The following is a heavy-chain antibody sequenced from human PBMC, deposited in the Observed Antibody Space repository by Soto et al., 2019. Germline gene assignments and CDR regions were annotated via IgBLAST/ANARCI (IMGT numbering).Heavy chain of an antibody. CDR2: ISYDGSNK. CDR3: AKDNGSGCDWLRVGDASDI. CDR1: GLTFSSYC. V-gene: IGHV3-30*18. J-gene: IGHJ3*02. Sequence: QVQLVESGGGVVQPGRSLRLSCAASGLTFSSYCMNWVRQAPGKGLEGVAVISYDGSNKYYADAVKGRLTISRDNSKNTLYLQMNSLRGEDTAVYYCAKDNGSGCDWLRVGDASDIWGQGTMVTVSS. D-gene: IGHD5-12*01.